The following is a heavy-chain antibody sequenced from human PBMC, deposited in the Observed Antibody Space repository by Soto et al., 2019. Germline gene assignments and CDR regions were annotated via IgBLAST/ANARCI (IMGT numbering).Heavy chain of an antibody. Sequence: SETLSVTCAVYGGSFSGYYWSWIRQPPGKGLEWIGEINHSGSTNYNPSLKSRVTISVDTSKNQFSLKLSSVTAADTAVYYCARGASRTYYYDSSGYYAWNYWGQGTLVTVSS. CDR3: ARGASRTYYYDSSGYYAWNY. CDR1: GGSFSGYY. V-gene: IGHV4-34*01. CDR2: INHSGST. D-gene: IGHD3-22*01. J-gene: IGHJ4*02.